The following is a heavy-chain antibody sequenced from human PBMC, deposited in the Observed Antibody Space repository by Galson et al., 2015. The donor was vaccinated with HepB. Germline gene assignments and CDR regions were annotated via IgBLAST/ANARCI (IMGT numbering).Heavy chain of an antibody. J-gene: IGHJ6*02. CDR2: VNSDGNDT. CDR3: AGDIFYASRGSYFGLDV. Sequence: SLRLSCAASGFPFNIYSMHWVRQAPGKGLVWVSRVNSDGNDTNYADSVKGRFTISRDNAKTTVYLQMNSLRAEDTAVYYCAGDIFYASRGSYFGLDVWGQGTTVTVSS. D-gene: IGHD3-22*01. V-gene: IGHV3-74*01. CDR1: GFPFNIYS.